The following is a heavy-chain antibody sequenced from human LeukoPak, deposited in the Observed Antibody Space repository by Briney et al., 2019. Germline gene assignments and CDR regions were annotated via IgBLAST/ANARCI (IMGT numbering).Heavy chain of an antibody. Sequence: SETLSLTCAVYGGSFSGYYWSWTRQPPGKGLEWIGEINHSGSTNYNPSLKSRVTISVDTSKNQFSLKLSSVTAADTAVYYCARVMVDYYYYYYMDVWGKGTTVTVSS. V-gene: IGHV4-34*01. J-gene: IGHJ6*03. CDR3: ARVMVDYYYYYYMDV. D-gene: IGHD2-8*01. CDR2: INHSGST. CDR1: GGSFSGYY.